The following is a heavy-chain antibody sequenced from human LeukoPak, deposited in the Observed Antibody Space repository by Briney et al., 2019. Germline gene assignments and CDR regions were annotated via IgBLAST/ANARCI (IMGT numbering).Heavy chain of an antibody. CDR3: AGCKGILCPDAFDI. CDR2: ISSSGSTI. J-gene: IGHJ3*02. V-gene: IGHV3-48*03. Sequence: GGSLRLSCAASGFTFSSYEMNWVRQAPGKGLEWVSYISSSGSTIYYADSVKGRFTISRDNAKNSLYLQMNSLRAEDTAVYYCAGCKGILCPDAFDIWGQGTMVTVSS. CDR1: GFTFSSYE. D-gene: IGHD3-10*02.